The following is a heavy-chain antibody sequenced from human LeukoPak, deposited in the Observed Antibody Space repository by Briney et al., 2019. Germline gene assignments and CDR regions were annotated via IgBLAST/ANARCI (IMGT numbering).Heavy chain of an antibody. J-gene: IGHJ4*02. D-gene: IGHD3-10*01. CDR1: GGSVSSTTYY. V-gene: IGHV4-39*01. CDR3: ARYVVYGSGKYYFDY. Sequence: SETLTLTCTVSGGSVSSTTYYWSWIRQPPGKGLEWIASINYSGSTYYNPSLKSRVTISVDTSENQFSLKLSSVTAADTAVYYCARYVVYGSGKYYFDYWGQGTLVTVSS. CDR2: INYSGST.